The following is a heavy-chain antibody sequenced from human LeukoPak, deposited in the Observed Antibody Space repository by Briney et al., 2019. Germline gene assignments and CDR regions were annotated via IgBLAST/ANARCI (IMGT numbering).Heavy chain of an antibody. J-gene: IGHJ6*02. CDR2: ISYDGSNK. Sequence: PGRSLRLSCAASGFTFSSYAMHWVRQAPGKGLEWVAVISYDGSNKYYADSVKGRFTISRDNSKNTLYLQMNSLRAEDTAVYYCARAGIAAADSYYYGMGVWGQGTTVTVSS. D-gene: IGHD6-13*01. CDR1: GFTFSSYA. CDR3: ARAGIAAADSYYYGMGV. V-gene: IGHV3-30-3*01.